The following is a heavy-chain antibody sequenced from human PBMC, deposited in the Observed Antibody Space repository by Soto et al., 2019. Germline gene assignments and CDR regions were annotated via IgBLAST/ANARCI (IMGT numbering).Heavy chain of an antibody. J-gene: IGHJ4*02. CDR2: INQHGTEK. CDR3: ATDILDY. CDR1: GFNFSNYW. Sequence: EVQLVESGGELVPPGGSLRLSCVASGFNFSNYWMTWARQAPGKGLEWVANINQHGTEKFYVDSVEGRFSISRDNAYHSVYLQMNSLRAEDTAIYYCATDILDYWGQGTSVTVSS. V-gene: IGHV3-7*05.